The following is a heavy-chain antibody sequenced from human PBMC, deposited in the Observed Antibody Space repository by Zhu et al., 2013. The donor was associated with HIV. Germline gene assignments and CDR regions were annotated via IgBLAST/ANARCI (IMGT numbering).Heavy chain of an antibody. J-gene: IGHJ4*02. V-gene: IGHV1-69*01. D-gene: IGHD3-22*01. CDR2: IIPIFGTA. CDR1: GGTFSSYA. Sequence: QVQLVQSGAEVKKPGSSVKVSCKASGGTFSSYAISWVRQAPGQGLEWMGGIIPIFGTANYAQKFQGRVTITADESTSTAYMELSSLRSEDTAVYYCASTRVDYYDSSGPYYFDYWGQGTLVTVSS. CDR3: ASTRVDYYDSSGPYYFDY.